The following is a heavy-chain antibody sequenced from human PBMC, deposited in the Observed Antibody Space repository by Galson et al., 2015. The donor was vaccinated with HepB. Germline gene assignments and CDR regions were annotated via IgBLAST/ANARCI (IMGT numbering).Heavy chain of an antibody. CDR1: GYTFTSYG. V-gene: IGHV1-18*04. CDR3: AREITYCTSSSCYDFYYYGMDV. CDR2: ISAYNGNT. D-gene: IGHD2-2*01. J-gene: IGHJ6*02. Sequence: SVKVSCKASGYTFTSYGISWVRQAPGQGLEWMGWISAYNGNTNYAQKLQGRVTMTTDTSTSTAYMELRSLRSDDTAVYYCAREITYCTSSSCYDFYYYGMDVWGQGTTVTVS.